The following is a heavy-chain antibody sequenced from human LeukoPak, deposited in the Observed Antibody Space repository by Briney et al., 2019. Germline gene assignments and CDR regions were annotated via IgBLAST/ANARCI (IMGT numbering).Heavy chain of an antibody. CDR3: ARDALGYCSGGSCGVVWFDP. V-gene: IGHV4-38-2*02. CDR2: IYHSGST. J-gene: IGHJ5*02. Sequence: SETLSLTCTVSGYSISSGYYWGWIRQPPGKGLEWIGSIYHSGSTYYNPSLKSRVTISVDTSKNPFSLKLSSVTAADTAVYYCARDALGYCSGGSCGVVWFDPWGQGTLVTVSS. CDR1: GYSISSGYY. D-gene: IGHD2-15*01.